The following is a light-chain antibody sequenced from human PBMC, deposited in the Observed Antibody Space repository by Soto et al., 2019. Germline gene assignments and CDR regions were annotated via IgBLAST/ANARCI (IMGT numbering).Light chain of an antibody. CDR3: QQYGSSPLT. V-gene: IGKV3-20*01. J-gene: IGKJ1*01. Sequence: EIVLTQSPGTLSSSPGERATLSCRASESFATTYLAWYQQKPGQAPILLIYGASSRATGVTDRFTGSPSGTDLTFSFSISRLAHADSEVNYCQQYGSSPLTFGQGTKVEIK. CDR1: ESFATTY. CDR2: GAS.